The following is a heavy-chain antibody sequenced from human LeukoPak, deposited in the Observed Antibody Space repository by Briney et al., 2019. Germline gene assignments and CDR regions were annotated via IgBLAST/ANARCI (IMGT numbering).Heavy chain of an antibody. CDR3: ARVWQQLFPDAFDI. D-gene: IGHD6-13*01. CDR2: TFYSGSN. CDR1: GYSISSGYY. Sequence: PSETLSLTCAVSGYSISSGYYWGWIRQPPGKGLEWIGSTFYSGSNNYNPSLKSRVTISVDTSKNQFSLKLSSVTAADTAVYYCARVWQQLFPDAFDIWGQGTMVTVSS. J-gene: IGHJ3*02. V-gene: IGHV4-38-2*01.